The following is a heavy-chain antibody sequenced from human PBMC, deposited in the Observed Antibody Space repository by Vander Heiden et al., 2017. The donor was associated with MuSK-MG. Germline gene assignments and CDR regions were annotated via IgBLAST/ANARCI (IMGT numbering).Heavy chain of an antibody. J-gene: IGHJ4*02. CDR2: IGGSGGSI. CDR3: AKIDVYGNSRRGGDY. V-gene: IGHV3-23*01. Sequence: EVQLLESGGGLVQPGGSLRLSCGASGFTFSSYAMSWVRQAPGTGLGGVSVIGGSGGSIYYADSVKGRFTISRDNSKNTLYMQMNSLRAEDTAIYYCAKIDVYGNSRRGGDYWFQGTLVAVSS. D-gene: IGHD3-10*01. CDR1: GFTFSSYA.